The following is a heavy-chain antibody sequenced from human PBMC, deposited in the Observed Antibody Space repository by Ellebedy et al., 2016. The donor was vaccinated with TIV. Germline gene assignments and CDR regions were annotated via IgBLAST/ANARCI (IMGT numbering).Heavy chain of an antibody. V-gene: IGHV1-69*13. CDR2: IIPIFGTA. Sequence: AASVKVSCKASGGTFSSYAISWARQAPGQGLEWMGGIIPIFGTANYAQKLQGRVTITADESTSTAYMELSSLRSEDTAVYYCARGHLQLSTPDYYYGMDVWGQGTTVTVSS. J-gene: IGHJ6*02. CDR3: ARGHLQLSTPDYYYGMDV. D-gene: IGHD3-16*02. CDR1: GGTFSSYA.